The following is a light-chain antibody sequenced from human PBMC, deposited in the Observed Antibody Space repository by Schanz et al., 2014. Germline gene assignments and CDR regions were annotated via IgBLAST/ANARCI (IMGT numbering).Light chain of an antibody. CDR3: QSHDNSLSARVV. CDR1: SSDVGGYNY. Sequence: QSALTQPASVSGSPGQSITISCTGTSSDVGGYNYVSWYQQHPGNAPKFIIYDVSHRPSGVSDRFSGSKSGNTASLTISGLQAEDEADYYCQSHDNSLSARVVFGGGTKLTVL. CDR2: DVS. J-gene: IGLJ2*01. V-gene: IGLV2-14*03.